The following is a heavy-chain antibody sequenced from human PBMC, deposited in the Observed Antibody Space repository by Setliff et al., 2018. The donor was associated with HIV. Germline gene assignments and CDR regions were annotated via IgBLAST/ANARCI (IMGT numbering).Heavy chain of an antibody. CDR2: IYSTGDT. V-gene: IGHV4-59*13. J-gene: IGHJ4*02. CDR1: GGSISNFY. D-gene: IGHD2-15*01. CDR3: ASEKVAWTVSDSFFEF. Sequence: SETLSLTCSVSGGSISNFYWSWIRQPPGKGLEWVGHIYSTGDTNYNPSLKSRVTLSADTSKNQLSLSLTSVTAADTAVYYCASEKVAWTVSDSFFEFWGQGVPVTVSS.